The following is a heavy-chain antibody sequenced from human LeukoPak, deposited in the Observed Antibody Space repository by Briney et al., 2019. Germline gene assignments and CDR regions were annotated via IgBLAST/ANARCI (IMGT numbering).Heavy chain of an antibody. J-gene: IGHJ4*02. CDR2: ISRTGNTI. D-gene: IGHD4-17*01. CDR3: ARDLGSSTVTTAFDY. Sequence: GGSLRLSCAASGFIFSNYGMSWIRQAPGKGLEWLSYISRTGNTIYYRDSVKGRFTISRDNANNLLHLQMDNLRAEDTAVYYCARDLGSSTVTTAFDYWGQGTLVTVSS. V-gene: IGHV3-11*01. CDR1: GFIFSNYG.